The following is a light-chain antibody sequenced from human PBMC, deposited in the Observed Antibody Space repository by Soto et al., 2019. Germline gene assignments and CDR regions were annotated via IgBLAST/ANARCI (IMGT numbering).Light chain of an antibody. CDR2: GAS. J-gene: IGKJ4*01. Sequence: ETVLTQSPVTLSLSPGEIATLSCRASQSVSSSYLAWYQQKPGQAPRLLIYGASSRATGIPDRFSGSGSGTDFTLTISRLEPEDFAVYYCKQYGSSLNFGGGTKVAIK. CDR3: KQYGSSLN. CDR1: QSVSSSY. V-gene: IGKV3-20*01.